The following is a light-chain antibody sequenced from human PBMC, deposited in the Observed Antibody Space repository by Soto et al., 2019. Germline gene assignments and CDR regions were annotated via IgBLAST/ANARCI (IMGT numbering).Light chain of an antibody. V-gene: IGKV3-15*01. CDR3: LQYNSYPRT. Sequence: IMMTQSPATLSVSPGERATLSCRASQSVSSNLAWYQQKPGQAPRLLIYGASTRATGIPARFSGSGSGTDFTLTISSLQPEDFATYYCLQYNSYPRTFGQGTKV. CDR2: GAS. J-gene: IGKJ1*01. CDR1: QSVSSN.